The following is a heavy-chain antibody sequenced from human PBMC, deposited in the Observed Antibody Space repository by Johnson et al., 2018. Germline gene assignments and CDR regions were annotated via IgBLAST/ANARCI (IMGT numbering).Heavy chain of an antibody. Sequence: SGGGVVQPGRSLRLSCAASGFTFSSYAMHWVRQAPGKGLEWVAVISYDGSNKYYADSGKGRFTISRDNSKNTLYLQMNRLRAEDTAVYYCARGAPSAFDIWGQGTMVTVSS. CDR2: ISYDGSNK. V-gene: IGHV3-30-3*01. CDR1: GFTFSSYA. J-gene: IGHJ3*02. CDR3: ARGAPSAFDI.